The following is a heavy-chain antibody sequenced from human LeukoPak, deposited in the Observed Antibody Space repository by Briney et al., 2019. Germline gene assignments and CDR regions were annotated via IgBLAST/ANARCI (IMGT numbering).Heavy chain of an antibody. CDR2: INPNGGST. CDR3: ARDPYSAYFPFICWFDC. J-gene: IGHJ5*01. V-gene: IGHV1-46*01. D-gene: IGHD3-22*01. Sequence: ASVKVSCNASGYPFTSHYIHWLRQAPGQGLEWMGIINPNGGSTTYAQKFQGRLTMTRDTSTSTIYMEMSSLGSEDTALYYCARDPYSAYFPFICWFDCWGQGTLVTVSS. CDR1: GYPFTSHY.